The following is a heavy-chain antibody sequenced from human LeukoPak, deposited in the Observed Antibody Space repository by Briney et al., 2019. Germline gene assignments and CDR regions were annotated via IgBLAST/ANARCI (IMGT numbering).Heavy chain of an antibody. CDR2: ITARADST. Sequence: PGGSLRLSCAASGFTFSNYATSWVRQAPGKGLEWVSGITARADSTYYADSVKGRVTISRDNSKNTLFLQLNSLRAEDAAVYYCAKTYMWSIDAFHIWGQGTMVTVSS. J-gene: IGHJ3*02. D-gene: IGHD2-8*02. CDR1: GFTFSNYA. CDR3: AKTYMWSIDAFHI. V-gene: IGHV3-23*01.